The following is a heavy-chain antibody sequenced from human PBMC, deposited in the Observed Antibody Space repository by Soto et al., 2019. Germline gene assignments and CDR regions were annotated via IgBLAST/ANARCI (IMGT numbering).Heavy chain of an antibody. V-gene: IGHV3-23*01. Sequence: PGGSLRLACPASGFPFSSYAMSWVRQTPEGGLEWVAAISGGGNDRYYADFVQGRFTFSRDNSRNTIYLHMNSLRADDTAMYFCARSLFMVAPDSEPFDYWGQGTLVTVPS. J-gene: IGHJ4*02. D-gene: IGHD3-22*01. CDR1: GFPFSSYA. CDR2: ISGGGNDR. CDR3: ARSLFMVAPDSEPFDY.